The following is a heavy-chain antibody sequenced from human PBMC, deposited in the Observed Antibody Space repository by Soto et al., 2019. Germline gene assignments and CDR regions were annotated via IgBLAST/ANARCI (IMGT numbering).Heavy chain of an antibody. CDR2: ISGSGGTT. Sequence: EVQLLESGGGLVQPGGSLRLSCAASGFTFSSYAMSWVRXXXXXXXEWVSAISGSGGTTYYADSVKGRFTFSRDNSKNTLXXXMXXXXAXXTXVYYCAKTXXGWFSAFDIWGQGTMVTVSS. CDR1: GFTFSSYA. D-gene: IGHD6-19*01. V-gene: IGHV3-23*01. J-gene: IGHJ3*02. CDR3: AKTXXGWFSAFDI.